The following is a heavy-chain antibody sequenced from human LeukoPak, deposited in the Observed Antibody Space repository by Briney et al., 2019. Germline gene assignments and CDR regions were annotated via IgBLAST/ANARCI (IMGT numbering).Heavy chain of an antibody. Sequence: SVKVSCKASGGTFSSYAISWVRQAPGQGLEWMGGIIPIFGTANYAQKFQGRVTITADESTSTAYMELSSLRSEDTAVYYCARTVVVVHYYYYYMDVWGKGTTVTISS. CDR3: ARTVVVVHYYYYYMDV. V-gene: IGHV1-69*13. D-gene: IGHD2-15*01. CDR1: GGTFSSYA. J-gene: IGHJ6*03. CDR2: IIPIFGTA.